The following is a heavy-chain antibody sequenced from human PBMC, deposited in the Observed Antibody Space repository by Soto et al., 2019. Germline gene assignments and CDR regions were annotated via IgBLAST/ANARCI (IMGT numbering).Heavy chain of an antibody. CDR2: INPKSGGT. Sequence: QVQLVQSGAEVKKPGASVKASCKASGYSFTDYHIHWVRQAPGQGLEWLGRINPKSGGTSTAQKFQGWVTMTTDPSISTASMELTRLTSADTAIYYCARGDSTDCSNGVCSFFYNHDMDVWGQGTTVTVSS. V-gene: IGHV1-2*04. D-gene: IGHD2-8*01. CDR1: GYSFTDYH. CDR3: ARGDSTDCSNGVCSFFYNHDMDV. J-gene: IGHJ6*02.